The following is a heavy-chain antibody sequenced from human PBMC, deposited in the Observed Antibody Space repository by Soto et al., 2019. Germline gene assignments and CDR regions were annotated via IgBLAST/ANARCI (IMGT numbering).Heavy chain of an antibody. CDR2: IIPIFGTA. J-gene: IGHJ4*02. CDR1: GGTFSSYA. V-gene: IGHV1-69*01. Sequence: PGESLKISCKASGGTFSSYAISWVRQAPGQGLEWMGGIIPIFGTANYAQKFQGRVTITADESTSTAYMELSSLRSEDTAVYYCARDWNYSFDYWGQGTLVTVSS. CDR3: ARDWNYSFDY. D-gene: IGHD1-7*01.